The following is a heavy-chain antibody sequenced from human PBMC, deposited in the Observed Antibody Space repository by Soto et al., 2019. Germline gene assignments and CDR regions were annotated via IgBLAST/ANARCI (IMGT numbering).Heavy chain of an antibody. D-gene: IGHD1-1*01. J-gene: IGHJ5*02. V-gene: IGHV3-30*03. CDR1: GFTFSSYG. CDR3: AVLGDDEGRSP. CDR2: ISYDGSNK. Sequence: QVQLVESGGGVVQPGRSLRLSCAASGFTFSSYGMHWVRQAPGKGLEWVAVISYDGSNKYYADSVKGRFTISRDNSKNMLYLQMNSVRAEDTAVYYCAVLGDDEGRSPWGQGTLVTVSS.